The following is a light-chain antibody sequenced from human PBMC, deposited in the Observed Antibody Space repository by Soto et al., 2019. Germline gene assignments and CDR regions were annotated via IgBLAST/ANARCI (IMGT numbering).Light chain of an antibody. Sequence: EIVLTQSPGSLSLSPGQIATLSCRASQSVDTTFFAWYQKKPGQAPRLLIYGASKRATGIPDRFSGGGSWTDFTLSTSRLEPEEFAVYYCQQYMSSVTFGQGTNVEIK. CDR3: QQYMSSVT. CDR2: GAS. V-gene: IGKV3-20*01. CDR1: QSVDTTF. J-gene: IGKJ1*01.